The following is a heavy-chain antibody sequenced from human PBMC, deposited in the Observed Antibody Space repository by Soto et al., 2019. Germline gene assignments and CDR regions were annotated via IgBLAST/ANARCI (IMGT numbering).Heavy chain of an antibody. V-gene: IGHV3-23*01. Sequence: XGSLRLSCASSVFTFGIFAMSCVRHSPGKGLEWVSTVGGGGGGTFYADFVRGRFTISRDNSKNTIYLQMNSLRADDTAVYYCVIDVPGGRWLSDCWGLRTLVTVS. D-gene: IGHD6-19*01. J-gene: IGHJ4*02. CDR2: VGGGGGGT. CDR1: VFTFGIFA. CDR3: VIDVPGGRWLSDC.